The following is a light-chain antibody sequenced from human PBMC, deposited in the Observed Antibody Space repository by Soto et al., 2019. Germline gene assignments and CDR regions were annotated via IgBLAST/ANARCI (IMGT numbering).Light chain of an antibody. CDR2: EVS. Sequence: QSALTQPPSASGSPGQSVTISCTGTSSDVGAYNYVSWYQQLPGKAPKLVIYEVSKRPSGVPDRFSGSKSGNTASLTVSGLQAEDEADYYCSSYAGSNNVIFGGGTKLTVL. CDR1: SSDVGAYNY. V-gene: IGLV2-8*01. CDR3: SSYAGSNNVI. J-gene: IGLJ2*01.